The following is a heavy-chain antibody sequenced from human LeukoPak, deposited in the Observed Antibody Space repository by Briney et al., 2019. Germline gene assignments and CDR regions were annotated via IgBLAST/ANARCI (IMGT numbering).Heavy chain of an antibody. V-gene: IGHV3-23*01. D-gene: IGHD2-15*01. Sequence: PGGSLRLSCAASGFTFSSYAMSWVRQAPGQGLECVSAISGSGGSTYYADSVKGRFTISRDNSKTSLYLQMNSLRAEDTAVYYCASPSVAATHYFDYWGQGTLVTVSS. CDR1: GFTFSSYA. CDR3: ASPSVAATHYFDY. CDR2: ISGSGGST. J-gene: IGHJ4*02.